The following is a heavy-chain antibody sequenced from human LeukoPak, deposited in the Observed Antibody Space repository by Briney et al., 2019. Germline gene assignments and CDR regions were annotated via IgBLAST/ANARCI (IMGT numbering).Heavy chain of an antibody. J-gene: IGHJ3*02. V-gene: IGHV4-4*07. CDR1: GGSISSYY. Sequence: SETLSLTCTVSGGSISSYYWSWIRQPAGKGLEWIGRIYTSGSTNYNPSLKSRVTMSVDTYKNQFSLKLSSVTAADTAVYYCARDQRDDYGDLNAFDIWGQGTMVTVSS. CDR2: IYTSGST. D-gene: IGHD4-17*01. CDR3: ARDQRDDYGDLNAFDI.